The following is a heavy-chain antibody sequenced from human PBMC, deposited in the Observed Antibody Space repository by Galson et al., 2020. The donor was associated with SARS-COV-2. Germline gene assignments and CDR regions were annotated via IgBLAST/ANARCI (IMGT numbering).Heavy chain of an antibody. V-gene: IGHV3-30*04. J-gene: IGHJ4*02. CDR2: ISYDGSNK. CDR1: GFTFSSYA. Sequence: SCAASGFTFSSYAMHWVRQAPGKGLEWVAVISYDGSNKYYADSVKGRFTISRDNSKNTLYLQMNSLRAEDTAVYYCARDDAVVAATPFDYWGQGTLVTVSS. D-gene: IGHD2-15*01. CDR3: ARDDAVVAATPFDY.